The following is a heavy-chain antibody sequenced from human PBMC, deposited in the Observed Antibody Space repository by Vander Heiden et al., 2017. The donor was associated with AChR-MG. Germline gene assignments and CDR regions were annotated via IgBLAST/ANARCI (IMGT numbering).Heavy chain of an antibody. CDR2: INPSGGST. Sequence: QVQLVQSGAEVKKPGASVKVSCKASGYTFTSYYMHWVRQAPGQGLEWMGIINPSGGSTSYAQKCQGRVTMTRDTSTSTVYMELSSLRSEDTAVYYCARDWVGTRYFDYWGQGTLVTVSS. J-gene: IGHJ4*02. CDR3: ARDWVGTRYFDY. D-gene: IGHD2-21*02. V-gene: IGHV1-46*01. CDR1: GYTFTSYY.